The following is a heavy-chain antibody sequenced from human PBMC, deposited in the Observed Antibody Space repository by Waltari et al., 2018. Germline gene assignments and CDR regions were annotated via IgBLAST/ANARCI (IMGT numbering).Heavy chain of an antibody. V-gene: IGHV3-64D*06. Sequence: EVQLVESGGGLVQPGGSLRLSCSASGFTFSSYSMHWVRQAPGKGREYVAAISTDGRTTYYTDSGKARVTGSRDNSKSTLYLQMSSLRGEETAVYYCVKEDVDTPVPMGFLADWGQGTLVTVSS. CDR3: VKEDVDTPVPMGFLAD. CDR2: ISTDGRTT. CDR1: GFTFSSYS. J-gene: IGHJ4*02. D-gene: IGHD5-18*01.